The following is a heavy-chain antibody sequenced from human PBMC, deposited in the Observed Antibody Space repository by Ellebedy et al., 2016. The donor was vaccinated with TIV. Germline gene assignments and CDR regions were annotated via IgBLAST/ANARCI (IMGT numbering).Heavy chain of an antibody. J-gene: IGHJ4*02. Sequence: KVSCXASGYSFTSYWIGWVRQMPGKGLEWMGIIYPGDSDTRYSPSFQGQVTISADKSISTAYLQWSSLKASDTAMYYCARRAEDSGSLQYWGQGTLVTVSS. CDR1: GYSFTSYW. CDR2: IYPGDSDT. D-gene: IGHD6-19*01. CDR3: ARRAEDSGSLQY. V-gene: IGHV5-51*01.